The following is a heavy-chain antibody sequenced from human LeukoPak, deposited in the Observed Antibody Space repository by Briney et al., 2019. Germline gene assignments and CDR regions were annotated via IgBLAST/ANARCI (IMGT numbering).Heavy chain of an antibody. V-gene: IGHV3-20*04. CDR2: INWNGGST. D-gene: IGHD3-3*01. CDR3: ARGRVWSGYNWFDP. CDR1: GFTFSSYG. Sequence: PGGSLRLSCAASGFTFSSYGMSWVRQAPGKGLEWVSGINWNGGSTGYADSVKGRFTISRDNAKNSLYLQMNSLRAEDTALYYCARGRVWSGYNWFDPWGQGTLVTVSS. J-gene: IGHJ5*02.